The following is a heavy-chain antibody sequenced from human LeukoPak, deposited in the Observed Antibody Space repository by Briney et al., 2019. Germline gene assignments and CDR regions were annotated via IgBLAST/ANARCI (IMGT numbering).Heavy chain of an antibody. J-gene: IGHJ4*02. CDR3: ARDSGNYYSPSDY. V-gene: IGHV1-18*04. CDR1: GYTFMNYG. Sequence: ASVKVSCKASGYTFMNYGIIWVRQAPGQGLEWMGWISAYNGNTNFAQKLQDRVTMTTDTSTTTAYMELRSLRSDDTAVYYCARDSGNYYSPSDYWGKGTLVTVSS. D-gene: IGHD1-26*01. CDR2: ISAYNGNT.